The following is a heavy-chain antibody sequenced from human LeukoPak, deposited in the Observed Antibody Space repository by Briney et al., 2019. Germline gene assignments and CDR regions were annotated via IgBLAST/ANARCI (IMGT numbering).Heavy chain of an antibody. J-gene: IGHJ4*02. CDR3: ARGILWFGEYFDY. D-gene: IGHD3-10*01. CDR1: GYTFTSYA. Sequence: ASVKVSCKASGYTFTSYAMHWVRQAPGQRLEWMGWINAGNGNTKYSQKFQGRVTITRDTSASTAYMELSSLRSEDTAVYYCARGILWFGEYFDYWGQGTLVTVSS. V-gene: IGHV1-3*01. CDR2: INAGNGNT.